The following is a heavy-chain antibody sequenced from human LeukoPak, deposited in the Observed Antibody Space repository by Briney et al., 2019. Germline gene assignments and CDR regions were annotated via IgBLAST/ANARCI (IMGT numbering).Heavy chain of an antibody. Sequence: GGSLRLSCAASGFTFSSYGMHWVRQAPGKGLEWVAVISYDGSNKYYADSVKGRFTISRDNSKNTLYLQMNSLRAEDTAVYYCAKDRDIHYYYYYGMGVWGQGTTVTVSS. CDR3: AKDRDIHYYYYYGMGV. D-gene: IGHD2-15*01. J-gene: IGHJ6*02. CDR2: ISYDGSNK. V-gene: IGHV3-30*18. CDR1: GFTFSSYG.